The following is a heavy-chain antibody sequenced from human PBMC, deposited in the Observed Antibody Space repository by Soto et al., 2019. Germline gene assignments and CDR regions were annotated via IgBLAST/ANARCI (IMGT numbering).Heavy chain of an antibody. V-gene: IGHV1-69*06. CDR3: ARVREGSEGNYCYYGMHG. CDR2: IIPIFGTA. CDR1: GGTFSSYA. J-gene: IGHJ6*02. Sequence: SVKVSFKASGGTFSSYAISWVRQAPGQGLEWMGGIIPIFGTANYAQKFQGRVTITADKSTSTAYMELSSLRSEDTAVYYCARVREGSEGNYCYYGMHGSGQATTVT.